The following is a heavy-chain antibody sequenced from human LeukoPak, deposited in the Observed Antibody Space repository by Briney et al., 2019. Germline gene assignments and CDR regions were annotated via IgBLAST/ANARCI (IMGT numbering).Heavy chain of an antibody. CDR1: GGSFSGYY. CDR2: IYYSGST. V-gene: IGHV4-31*11. CDR3: ARGSYDSSGPNWFDP. J-gene: IGHJ5*02. D-gene: IGHD3-22*01. Sequence: SETLSLTCAVYGGSFSGYYWSWIRQHPGKGLEWIGYIYYSGSTYYNPSLKSRVTISVDTSKNQFSLKLSSVTAADTAVYYCARGSYDSSGPNWFDPWGQGTLVTVSS.